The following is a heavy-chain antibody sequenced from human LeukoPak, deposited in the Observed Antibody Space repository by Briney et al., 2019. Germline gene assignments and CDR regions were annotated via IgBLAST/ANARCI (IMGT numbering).Heavy chain of an antibody. CDR2: INAGNGNT. CDR1: GYTFTSYA. Sequence: ASVKVSCKASGYTFTSYAMHWVRQAPGQRLEWMGWINAGNGNTKYSQKFQGRVTITRDTSASTAYMELSSLRSEDTAVYYCARGERRDGVLRFLEWAHAFDIWGQGTMVTVSS. D-gene: IGHD3-3*01. V-gene: IGHV1-3*01. CDR3: ARGERRDGVLRFLEWAHAFDI. J-gene: IGHJ3*02.